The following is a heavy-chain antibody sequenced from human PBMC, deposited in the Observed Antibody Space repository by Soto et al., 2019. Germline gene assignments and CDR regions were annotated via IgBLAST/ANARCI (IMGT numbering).Heavy chain of an antibody. CDR1: GFTFSSYG. J-gene: IGHJ6*02. CDR2: ISYDGSNK. V-gene: IGHV3-30*18. CDR3: AKDLLRPGRAYGMDV. Sequence: QVQLVESGGGVVQPGRSLRLSCAASGFTFSSYGMHWVRQAPGKGLEWVAVISYDGSNKYYPDSVKGRFTISRDNSKNTLYLQVNSLRAEDTAVYYCAKDLLRPGRAYGMDVWGQGTTVTVSS.